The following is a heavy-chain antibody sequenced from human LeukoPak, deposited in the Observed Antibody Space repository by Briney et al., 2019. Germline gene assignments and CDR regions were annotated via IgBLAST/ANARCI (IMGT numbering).Heavy chain of an antibody. V-gene: IGHV3-30*18. CDR2: ISYDGSNK. CDR3: AKGRHQSSSWGDAFDI. CDR1: GFTFSSYA. J-gene: IGHJ3*02. Sequence: PGGSLRLSCAASGFTFSSYAMSWVRQAPGKGLEWVAVISYDGSNKYYADSVKGRFTISRDNSKNTLYLQMNSLRAEDTAVYYCAKGRHQSSSWGDAFDIWGQGTMVTVSS. D-gene: IGHD6-13*01.